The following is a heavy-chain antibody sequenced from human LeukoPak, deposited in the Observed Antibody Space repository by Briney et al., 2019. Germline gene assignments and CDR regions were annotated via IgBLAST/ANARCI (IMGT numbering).Heavy chain of an antibody. Sequence: GESLKISCKASGYTFTSYWIAWVRQVPGKGLEWMGIIYPGDSDTRYSPFFQGKVTISADKSISTAYLQWSSLKASDTAMYYCARRTGGFDYWGQGTLVTVSS. CDR2: IYPGDSDT. J-gene: IGHJ4*02. CDR1: GYTFTSYW. D-gene: IGHD7-27*01. V-gene: IGHV5-51*01. CDR3: ARRTGGFDY.